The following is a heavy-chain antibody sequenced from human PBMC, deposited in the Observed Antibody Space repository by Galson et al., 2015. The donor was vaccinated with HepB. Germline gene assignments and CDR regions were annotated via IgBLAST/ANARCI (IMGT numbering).Heavy chain of an antibody. V-gene: IGHV3-7*03. D-gene: IGHD2-21*02. J-gene: IGHJ3*02. CDR2: INQDGSGR. Sequence: SLRLSCAASGFNFNNYWMTWVRQAPGKGLEWVANINQDGSGREYVDSVRGRFTVSRDNARNSLYLQMDSLSAEDTAVYYCARDPYCGGDCYYGAFDIWGQGTMVTVSS. CDR1: GFNFNNYW. CDR3: ARDPYCGGDCYYGAFDI.